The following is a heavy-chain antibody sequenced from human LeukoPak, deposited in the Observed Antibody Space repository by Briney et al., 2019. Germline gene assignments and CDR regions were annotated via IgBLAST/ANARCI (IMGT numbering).Heavy chain of an antibody. CDR3: AQKGGTDH. CDR2: ISSSSSAI. CDR1: GFTFSSYS. V-gene: IGHV3-48*02. Sequence: GGSLRLSCAASGFTFSSYSMNWVRQAPGKGLEWISYISSSSSAIYYADSVKGRFTISRDNAKNSLYLQMSSLRDEDTAVYYCAQKGGTDHWGQGTLVTVSS. J-gene: IGHJ4*02. D-gene: IGHD2-15*01.